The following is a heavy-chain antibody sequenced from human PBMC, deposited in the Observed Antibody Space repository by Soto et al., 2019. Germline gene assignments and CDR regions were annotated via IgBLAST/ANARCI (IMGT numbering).Heavy chain of an antibody. CDR1: GFTFSSYS. J-gene: IGHJ3*02. CDR2: ISSSSSTI. D-gene: IGHD6-13*01. V-gene: IGHV3-48*01. Sequence: GGSLRLSCAASGFTFSSYSMNWVRQAPGKGLEWVSYISSSSSTIYYADSVKGRFTISRDNAKNSLYLQMNSLRAEDTAVYYCARDSSWYVGDAFDIWGQGTMVTVSS. CDR3: ARDSSWYVGDAFDI.